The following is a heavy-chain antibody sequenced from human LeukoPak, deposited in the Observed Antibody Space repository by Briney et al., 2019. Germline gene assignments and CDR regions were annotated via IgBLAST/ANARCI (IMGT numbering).Heavy chain of an antibody. Sequence: GASVKVSCKASGYTFTSYGISWVRQAPGQGLEWMGWISAYNGNTNYAQKLQGRVTMTTDTSTSTAYMELRSLRSDDTAAYYCARTEVLWFRELINWFDPWGQGTLVTVSS. V-gene: IGHV1-18*01. J-gene: IGHJ5*02. CDR3: ARTEVLWFRELINWFDP. D-gene: IGHD3-10*01. CDR1: GYTFTSYG. CDR2: ISAYNGNT.